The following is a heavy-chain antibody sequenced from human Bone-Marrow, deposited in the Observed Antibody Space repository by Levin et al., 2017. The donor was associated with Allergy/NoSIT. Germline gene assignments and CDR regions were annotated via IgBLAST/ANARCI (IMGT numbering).Heavy chain of an antibody. CDR3: VKDVGWTVAGGFDH. J-gene: IGHJ4*02. V-gene: IGHV3-9*01. D-gene: IGHD6-19*01. Sequence: SGGSLRLSCAASGFSFEGFAMHWVRRAPGKGLEWVSGMSWNVGNIGYADSVKGRFTISRDNAKNSLYLQMNSLRVDDTAVYYCVKDVGWTVAGGFDHWGQGTLVTVSS. CDR2: MSWNVGNI. CDR1: GFSFEGFA.